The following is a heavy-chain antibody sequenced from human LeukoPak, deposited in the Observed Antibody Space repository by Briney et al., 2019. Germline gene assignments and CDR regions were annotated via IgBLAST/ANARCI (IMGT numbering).Heavy chain of an antibody. CDR1: GGSISSYY. CDR2: IYYSGST. V-gene: IGHV4-59*12. CDR3: ARRPIRVRVSPYFDY. Sequence: SETLSLTCTVSGGSISSYYWSWIRQPPGKGLEWIGYIYYSGSTNYNPSLKSRVTISVDTSKNQFSLKLSSVTAADTAVYYCARRPIRVRVSPYFDYWGQGTLVTVSS. J-gene: IGHJ4*02. D-gene: IGHD3-10*02.